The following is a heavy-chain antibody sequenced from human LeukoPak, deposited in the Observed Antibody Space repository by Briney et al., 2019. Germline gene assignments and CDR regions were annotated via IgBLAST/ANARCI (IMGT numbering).Heavy chain of an antibody. D-gene: IGHD3-22*01. Sequence: GGSLRLSCTASGVTLSSYAMSWARQAPGKGLEWVSGISSSGSGGNTYYADSVKGRFTISRDNAKNTLYLQMNSLRAEDTAVYYCVRDFGESSGYYFDYWGQGTLVTVSS. J-gene: IGHJ4*02. V-gene: IGHV3-23*01. CDR3: VRDFGESSGYYFDY. CDR1: GVTLSSYA. CDR2: ISSSGSGGNT.